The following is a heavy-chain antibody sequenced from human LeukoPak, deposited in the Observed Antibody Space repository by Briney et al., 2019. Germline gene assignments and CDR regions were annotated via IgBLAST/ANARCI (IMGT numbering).Heavy chain of an antibody. CDR2: IIPIFGTA. Sequence: ASVKVSCKASGGTFSSNAISWVRQAPGQGLEWMGRIIPIFGTANYAQKFQGRVTITTDESTSTAYMELSSLRSEDTAVYYCARDYGEWGRYYFDYWGQGTLVTVSS. D-gene: IGHD1-26*01. CDR3: ARDYGEWGRYYFDY. V-gene: IGHV1-69*05. J-gene: IGHJ4*02. CDR1: GGTFSSNA.